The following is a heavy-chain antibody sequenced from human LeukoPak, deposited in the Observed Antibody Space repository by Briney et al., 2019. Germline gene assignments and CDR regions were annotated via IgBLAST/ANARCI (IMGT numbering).Heavy chain of an antibody. CDR3: ARGQIRYFHWSARGSYYYYYGMDV. J-gene: IGHJ6*02. D-gene: IGHD3-9*01. CDR1: GGTFSSYT. CDR2: IIPILGIA. V-gene: IGHV1-69*02. Sequence: GASVKVSCKASGGTFSSYTISWVRRAPGQGLEWMGRIIPILGIANYAQECQGRVTITADKSTSTAYMELSSLRSEDTAVYYCARGQIRYFHWSARGSYYYYYGMDVWGQGTTVTVSS.